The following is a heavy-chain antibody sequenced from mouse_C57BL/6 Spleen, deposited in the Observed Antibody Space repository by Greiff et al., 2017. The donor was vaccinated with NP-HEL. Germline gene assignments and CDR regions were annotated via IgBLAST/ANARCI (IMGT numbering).Heavy chain of an antibody. V-gene: IGHV1-64*01. CDR1: GYTFTSYW. Sequence: VQLQQSGAELVKPGASVKLSCKASGYTFTSYWLHWVKQRPGQGLEWIGMIHPNSGGTNYNEKFKSKATLTVDKSSSTAYMQLSSLTSEDSAVYYCASSITKPFAYWGQGTLVTVSA. J-gene: IGHJ3*01. CDR2: IHPNSGGT. D-gene: IGHD2-4*01. CDR3: ASSITKPFAY.